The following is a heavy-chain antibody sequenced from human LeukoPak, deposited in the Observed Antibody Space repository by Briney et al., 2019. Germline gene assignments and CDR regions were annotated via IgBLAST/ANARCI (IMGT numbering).Heavy chain of an antibody. J-gene: IGHJ3*02. V-gene: IGHV1-69*13. CDR3: ARRVGRAVASSSPAHFDI. CDR1: GGTFSSYA. Sequence: RGASVKVSCKASGGTFSSYAISWVRQAPGQGLEWMGGIIPIFGTANYAQKFQGRVTITADESTSTAYMELSSLRSEDTAVYYCARRVGRAVASSSPAHFDIWGQGTMVTVSS. CDR2: IIPIFGTA. D-gene: IGHD6-19*01.